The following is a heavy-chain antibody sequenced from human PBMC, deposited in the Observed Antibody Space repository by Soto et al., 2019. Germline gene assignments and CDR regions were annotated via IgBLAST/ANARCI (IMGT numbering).Heavy chain of an antibody. V-gene: IGHV3-30*18. CDR1: GFTFSSYG. CDR2: ISYDGSNK. J-gene: IGHJ4*02. CDR3: AKDKHIVVVTPPFDY. Sequence: QVQLVESGGGVVQPGRSLRLSCAASGFTFSSYGMHWVRQAPGKGLEWVAVISYDGSNKYYADSVKGRFTISRDNSKNTLYLKMNTVRAEDTAVYYCAKDKHIVVVTPPFDYWGKGTLFTVSS. D-gene: IGHD2-21*02.